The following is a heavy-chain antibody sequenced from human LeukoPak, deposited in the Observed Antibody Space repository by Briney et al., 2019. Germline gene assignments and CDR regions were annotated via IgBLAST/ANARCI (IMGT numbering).Heavy chain of an antibody. V-gene: IGHV3-53*01. Sequence: GGSLRLSCAASGFTVSSNYMSWVCQAPGKGLEWVSVIYTGGSTYYADSVKGRFTISRDNSKNTLYLQMNSLRAEDTALYYCARDFVVNYGWGAFDIWGQGTMLTVSS. CDR3: ARDFVVNYGWGAFDI. J-gene: IGHJ3*02. CDR1: GFTVSSNY. CDR2: IYTGGST. D-gene: IGHD3-10*01.